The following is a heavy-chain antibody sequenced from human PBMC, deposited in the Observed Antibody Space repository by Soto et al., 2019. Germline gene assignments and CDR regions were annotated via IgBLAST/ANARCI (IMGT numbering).Heavy chain of an antibody. D-gene: IGHD1-26*01. CDR3: ARQTGLGATNY. J-gene: IGHJ4*02. V-gene: IGHV3-74*01. Sequence: PXGSLRLACAGSGXTFNNFGMDWVRQAPGKGLVWVARINTDGSVTSHADSVKCRLTISRDNAKSTLYLQMNSLRAEDSARYYCARQTGLGATNYWGRGTLGTVSS. CDR1: GXTFNNFG. CDR2: INTDGSVT.